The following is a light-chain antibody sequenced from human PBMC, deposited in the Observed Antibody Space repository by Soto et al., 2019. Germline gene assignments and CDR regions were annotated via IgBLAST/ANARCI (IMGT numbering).Light chain of an antibody. Sequence: QSALTQPASVSGSPGQSITISCTGTSSDVGGYRYVSWYQHHPGKAPQLIIYEVSNRPSGVSNRFSGSKSGNTASLTISGLQAEDEADYYCFSYTSSNTRVFGGGTKLTVL. CDR3: FSYTSSNTRV. J-gene: IGLJ3*02. CDR2: EVS. V-gene: IGLV2-14*01. CDR1: SSDVGGYRY.